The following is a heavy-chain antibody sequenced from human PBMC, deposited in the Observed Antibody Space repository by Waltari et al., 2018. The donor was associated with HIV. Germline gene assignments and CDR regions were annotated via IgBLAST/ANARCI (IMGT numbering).Heavy chain of an antibody. CDR1: GASISRGDYY. CDR3: ARDKYGGHWFDP. Sequence: QVQLQESGPGLVKPSQTLSLSCTVSGASISRGDYYWSWIRQHPGQGLEWIGYIYYSGYTHYSPSLQSRVTISVDTSKNHFSLNLSSVTAADTAVYYCARDKYGGHWFDPWGQGTLVTVSS. V-gene: IGHV4-31*03. D-gene: IGHD4-17*01. CDR2: IYYSGYT. J-gene: IGHJ5*02.